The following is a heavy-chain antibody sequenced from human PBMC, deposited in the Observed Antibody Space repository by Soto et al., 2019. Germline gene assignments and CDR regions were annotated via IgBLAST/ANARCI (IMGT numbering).Heavy chain of an antibody. CDR2: ISYDGSNK. V-gene: IGHV3-30*18. J-gene: IGHJ4*02. D-gene: IGHD5-18*01. CDR3: AKSRIQGWTKGLYDH. Sequence: GGSLSLSCAASGFTFSSYGMHWVRQAPGKGLEWVAVISYDGSNKYYAESVRGRFTISRDDSKNTLYLQMNSLRAEDTAVYSCAKSRIQGWTKGLYDHWGQGTLVTVSS. CDR1: GFTFSSYG.